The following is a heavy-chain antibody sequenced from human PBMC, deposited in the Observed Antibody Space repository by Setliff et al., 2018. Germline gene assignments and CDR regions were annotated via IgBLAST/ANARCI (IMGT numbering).Heavy chain of an antibody. CDR2: INPSSGAT. V-gene: IGHV1-2*04. J-gene: IGHJ3*02. Sequence: ASVKVSCKASGYTFTGYYMYWVRQAPGQGLEWMGRINPSSGATIYAQKFQGWVTMTRDTSISTAYMELSRLRSDDTAVYYCARDRREAFDIWGQGTMVTVSS. CDR3: ARDRREAFDI. CDR1: GYTFTGYY.